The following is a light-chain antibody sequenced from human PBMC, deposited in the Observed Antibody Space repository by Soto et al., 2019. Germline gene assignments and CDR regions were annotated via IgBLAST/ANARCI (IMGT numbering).Light chain of an antibody. J-gene: IGKJ1*01. V-gene: IGKV1-27*01. CDR2: TAS. Sequence: DIQMTQSPSSLSASVGDRVTITCRASQDISNYLAWYQQKPGKVPKLLIYTASTLQSGVPSRFSGSGSGKNFTLTISSLQPEDVATYYCQKYNSVPRTFGQGTKVEIK. CDR1: QDISNY. CDR3: QKYNSVPRT.